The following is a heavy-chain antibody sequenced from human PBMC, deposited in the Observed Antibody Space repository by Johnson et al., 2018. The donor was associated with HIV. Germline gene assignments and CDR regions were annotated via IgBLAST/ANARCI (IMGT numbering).Heavy chain of an antibody. CDR1: GFTFDDYG. Sequence: MQLVESGGGVVQPGRSLRLSCAASGFTFDDYGVSWVRQAPGKGLEWVSLIYTGGSTFYADSVKGRFTISRDNSKNALYLQMNSLRAEDTAVYYCARVRVGAFDIWGQGTMVTVSS. V-gene: IGHV3-66*02. D-gene: IGHD1-26*01. CDR2: IYTGGST. CDR3: ARVRVGAFDI. J-gene: IGHJ3*02.